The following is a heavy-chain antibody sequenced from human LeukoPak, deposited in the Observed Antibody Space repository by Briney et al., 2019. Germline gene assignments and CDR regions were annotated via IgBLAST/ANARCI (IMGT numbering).Heavy chain of an antibody. CDR2: VGISGDT. D-gene: IGHD6-19*01. V-gene: IGHV3-13*01. J-gene: IGHJ4*02. CDR1: GFTFRSYD. CDR3: VRRGIQVSGIDEIDY. Sequence: PGGSLRLSCAASGFTFRSYDMHWVRQVTGKGLEWVSAVGISGDTYYAGSVKGRFTISRENAKNSLYLQMNSLTAGDTAVYYCVRRGIQVSGIDEIDYWGQGTVVTVSS.